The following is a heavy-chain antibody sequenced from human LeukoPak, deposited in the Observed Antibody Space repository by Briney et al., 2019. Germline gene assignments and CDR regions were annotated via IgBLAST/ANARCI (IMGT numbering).Heavy chain of an antibody. CDR3: ARIAYSGMDV. CDR1: GDSTSSDRYY. D-gene: IGHD3-16*01. J-gene: IGHJ6*02. Sequence: PSETLSLTCTVSGDSTSSDRYYGGWVRQPPGKGLEWIGNIYYSGSTYYNPSLKSRVTVSADKSKKHFSLKLTSVTAADTAVYFCARIAYSGMDVWGQGTTVTVSS. V-gene: IGHV4-39*02. CDR2: IYYSGST.